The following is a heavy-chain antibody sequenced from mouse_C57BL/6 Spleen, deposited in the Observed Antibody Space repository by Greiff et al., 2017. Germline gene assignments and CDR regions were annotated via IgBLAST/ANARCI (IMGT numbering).Heavy chain of an antibody. D-gene: IGHD4-1*01. Sequence: EVKLQESGGGLVKPGGSLKLSCAASGFTFSDYGMHWVRQAPEKGLEWVAYISSGSSTIYYADTVKGRFTISRDTAKNTLFLQMTSLRSEDTAMDYCARRGSLTGEGFDYWGQGTTLTVSS. V-gene: IGHV5-17*01. J-gene: IGHJ2*01. CDR2: ISSGSSTI. CDR3: ARRGSLTGEGFDY. CDR1: GFTFSDYG.